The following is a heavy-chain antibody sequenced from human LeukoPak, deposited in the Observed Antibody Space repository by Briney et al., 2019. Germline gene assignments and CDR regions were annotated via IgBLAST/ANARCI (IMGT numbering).Heavy chain of an antibody. D-gene: IGHD3-22*01. CDR1: GYSISSSNW. V-gene: IGHV4-28*02. Sequence: SQTLSLTCAVSGYSISSSNWWGWIRQPPGKGLEWIGYIYYSGSTYYNPSLKSRVTMSVDTSKNQFSLKLSSVTAVDTAVYYCARRGYYDSSGYDYWGQGTLVTVSS. CDR3: ARRGYYDSSGYDY. CDR2: IYYSGST. J-gene: IGHJ4*02.